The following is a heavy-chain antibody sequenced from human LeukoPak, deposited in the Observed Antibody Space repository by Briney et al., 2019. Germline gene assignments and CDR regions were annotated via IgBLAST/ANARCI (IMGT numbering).Heavy chain of an antibody. CDR2: IRSKAYGGTT. Sequence: GRSLRLSCTASEFTFGDYAMSWFRQAPGKGLAWVGFIRSKAYGGTTEYAASVKGRFSISRDDSKSIAYLQMNSLKTEDTAVYYCTRLLWPETGMDVWGQGTTVTVSS. CDR3: TRLLWPETGMDV. V-gene: IGHV3-49*03. CDR1: EFTFGDYA. J-gene: IGHJ6*02. D-gene: IGHD2-21*01.